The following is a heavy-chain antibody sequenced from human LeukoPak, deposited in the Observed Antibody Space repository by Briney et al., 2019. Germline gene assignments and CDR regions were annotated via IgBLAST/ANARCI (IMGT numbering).Heavy chain of an antibody. CDR1: GGSISSGGYY. CDR2: IYYSGST. V-gene: IGHV4-31*03. Sequence: PSETLSLTCTVSGGSISSGGYYWSWIRQHPGTGLEWIGYIYYSGSTYYNPSLKSRVTISVDTSKNQFSLKLSSVTAADTAVYYCARVGKADRYFDYWGQGTLVTVSS. D-gene: IGHD1-26*01. CDR3: ARVGKADRYFDY. J-gene: IGHJ4*02.